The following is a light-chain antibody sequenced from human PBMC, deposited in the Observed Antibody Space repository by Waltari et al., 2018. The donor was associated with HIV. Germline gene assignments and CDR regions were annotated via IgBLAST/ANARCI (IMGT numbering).Light chain of an antibody. Sequence: QPALTQPASVSGSPGETITISCTGTSSNVGGYTFVTWYQQHPGKAPTPLIRDVTKRLPGFSDRFTAAKSGNTAYLTISGLQSEDEADYYCCSYATGTIVVFGGGTRLTVL. CDR2: DVT. CDR3: CSYATGTIVV. J-gene: IGLJ2*01. V-gene: IGLV2-14*03. CDR1: SSNVGGYTF.